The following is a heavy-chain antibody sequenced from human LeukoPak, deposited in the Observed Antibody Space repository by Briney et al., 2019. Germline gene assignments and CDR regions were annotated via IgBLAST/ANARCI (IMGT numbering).Heavy chain of an antibody. J-gene: IGHJ4*02. Sequence: SETLSLTCTVSGGSISSYYWSWIRQPSGKGLEWIGYIYYSGSTNYNPSLKSRVTISVDTSKNQFSLKLSSVTAADTAVYYCARVRMVRGVMGFDYWGQGTLVTVSS. D-gene: IGHD3-10*01. CDR2: IYYSGST. CDR1: GGSISSYY. CDR3: ARVRMVRGVMGFDY. V-gene: IGHV4-59*01.